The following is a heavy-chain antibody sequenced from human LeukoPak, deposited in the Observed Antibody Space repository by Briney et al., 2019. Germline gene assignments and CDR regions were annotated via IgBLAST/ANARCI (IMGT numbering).Heavy chain of an antibody. CDR3: ARGTYYYDSSGYYYSRELDY. Sequence: SETLSLTCAVYGGSFSGYYWSWIRQPPGKGLEWIGEINHSGSTNYNPSLKSRVTISVDTSKNQFSLKLSSVTAADTAVYYCARGTYYYDSSGYYYSRELDYWGQGTLVTVSS. CDR2: INHSGST. CDR1: GGSFSGYY. D-gene: IGHD3-22*01. V-gene: IGHV4-34*01. J-gene: IGHJ4*02.